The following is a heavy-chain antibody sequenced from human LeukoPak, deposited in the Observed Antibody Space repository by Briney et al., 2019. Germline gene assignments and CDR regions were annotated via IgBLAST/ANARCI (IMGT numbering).Heavy chain of an antibody. Sequence: ETLSLTCTVHGGSSSSYYWSWILQHPGKQLERIGYIYYSGSTNYNPSLKSPVTISVDTTNNQFSLKLSSVTAADTAVYYCARHLSYSSGSDAFDIWGQGTMVTVPS. J-gene: IGHJ3*02. CDR1: GGSSSSYY. CDR2: IYYSGST. D-gene: IGHD6-19*01. CDR3: ARHLSYSSGSDAFDI. V-gene: IGHV4-59*08.